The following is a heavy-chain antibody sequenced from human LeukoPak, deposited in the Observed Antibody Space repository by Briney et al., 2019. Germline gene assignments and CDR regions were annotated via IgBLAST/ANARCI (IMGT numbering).Heavy chain of an antibody. D-gene: IGHD4-23*01. Sequence: ASVKVSCKASGYTFTSYYMHWVRQAPGRGLEWMGIINPSGGSTSYAQKFQGRVTMTRDTSTSTVYMELSSLRSEDTAVYYCATPWGNYGGNSEDAFDIWGQGTMVTVSS. V-gene: IGHV1-46*01. J-gene: IGHJ3*02. CDR3: ATPWGNYGGNSEDAFDI. CDR2: INPSGGST. CDR1: GYTFTSYY.